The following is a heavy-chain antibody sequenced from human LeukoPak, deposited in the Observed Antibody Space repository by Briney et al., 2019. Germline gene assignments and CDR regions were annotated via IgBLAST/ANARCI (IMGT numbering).Heavy chain of an antibody. CDR3: AKVVDTPMILYGAFDI. Sequence: GTLRLSCVASGFTFSSYSMNWVRQAPGKGLEWVSFISTSSSYIHYADSVKGRFTISRDNAKNSLYLQMNSLRAEDTAVYYCAKVVDTPMILYGAFDIWGQGTMVTVAS. CDR1: GFTFSSYS. CDR2: ISTSSSYI. V-gene: IGHV3-21*01. J-gene: IGHJ3*02. D-gene: IGHD5-18*01.